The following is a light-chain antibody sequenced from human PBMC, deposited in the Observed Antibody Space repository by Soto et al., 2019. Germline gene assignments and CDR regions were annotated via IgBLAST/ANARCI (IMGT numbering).Light chain of an antibody. Sequence: QAVLTQSPSASASLGASVKLTCTLSSGHSSYDIAWHQQQPEKGPRYLMKVKSDGSHSKGDGIPDRFSGSSSGAERYLTISSLQSEDEADYYCQTWGTVIPYVFGTGTQLTVL. CDR3: QTWGTVIPYV. V-gene: IGLV4-69*01. CDR1: SGHSSYD. J-gene: IGLJ1*01. CDR2: VKSDGSH.